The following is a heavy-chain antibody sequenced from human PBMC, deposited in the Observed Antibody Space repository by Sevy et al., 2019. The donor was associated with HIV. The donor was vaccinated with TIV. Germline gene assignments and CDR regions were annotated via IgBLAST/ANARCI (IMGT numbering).Heavy chain of an antibody. CDR1: GSSINSGGYY. J-gene: IGHJ4*02. Sequence: SETLSLTCTVSGSSINSGGYYWNWIRHHPGKGLEWLGYIHYSGSTYYNTSLKSRITISLDTSKNQFSLKVTSVTAADTAVYYCAGETEPGTIHWGQGALVTVSS. CDR2: IHYSGST. V-gene: IGHV4-31*03. D-gene: IGHD6-13*01. CDR3: AGETEPGTIH.